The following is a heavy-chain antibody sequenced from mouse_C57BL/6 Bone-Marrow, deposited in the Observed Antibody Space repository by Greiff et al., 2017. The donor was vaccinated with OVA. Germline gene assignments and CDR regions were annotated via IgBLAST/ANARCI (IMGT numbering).Heavy chain of an antibody. CDR1: GYTFTTYP. V-gene: IGHV1-47*01. J-gene: IGHJ2*01. CDR2: FHPYNDDT. Sequence: VKLMESGAELVKPGASVKMSCKASGYTFTTYPIEWVKQNHGKSLEWIGNFHPYNDDTEYNEKFKNKATLTVEKSSSTVYLELSRLTSDDSSVYYCARGGNYWYYFDYWGQGTTLTVSS. CDR3: ARGGNYWYYFDY. D-gene: IGHD2-1*01.